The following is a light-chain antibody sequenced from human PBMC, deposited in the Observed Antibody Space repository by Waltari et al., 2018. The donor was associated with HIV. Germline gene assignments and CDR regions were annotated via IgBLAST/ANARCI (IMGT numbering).Light chain of an antibody. V-gene: IGKV1-27*01. CDR1: QDISNY. Sequence: DVQMTQSPSSLSASVGDRITITCRASQDISNYLAWYQQKPGKIPKLLIYAASSLHSGVPSRFSGSGSWTDFTLTIGGLQPEDVATYYCQKYDSAPRTFGQGTKVEIK. CDR2: AAS. CDR3: QKYDSAPRT. J-gene: IGKJ1*01.